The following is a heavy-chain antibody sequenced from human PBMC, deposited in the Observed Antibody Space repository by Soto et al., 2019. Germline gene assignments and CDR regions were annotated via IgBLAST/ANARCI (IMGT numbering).Heavy chain of an antibody. V-gene: IGHV3-9*01. CDR3: AKAAGLRYLDS. J-gene: IGHJ5*01. CDR1: GFTFDDYA. Sequence: EVQLVESGGGLVQPGTSLRLSCATSGFTFDDYAMHWVRQAPGKGLEWVSGISWNSQSIGYADSVKGRFTISRDYAKKSLFLHLSSVRPEDTAVYFCAKAAGLRYLDSWGQGTLVTVSS. CDR2: ISWNSQSI. D-gene: IGHD2-15*01.